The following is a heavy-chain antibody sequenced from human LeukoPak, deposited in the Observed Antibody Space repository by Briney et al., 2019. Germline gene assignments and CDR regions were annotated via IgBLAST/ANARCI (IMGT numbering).Heavy chain of an antibody. Sequence: GGSLRLSCAASGFIFSSFTMNWIRQAPGKGLEWVSSISSSSRYIHYADSVKGRFTISRDNAKNSLYLQMNSLRAEDTAVYYCARDMETLLWFGELPYYYYMDVWGKGTTVTISS. CDR3: ARDMETLLWFGELPYYYYMDV. D-gene: IGHD3-10*01. V-gene: IGHV3-21*01. J-gene: IGHJ6*03. CDR1: GFIFSSFT. CDR2: ISSSSRYI.